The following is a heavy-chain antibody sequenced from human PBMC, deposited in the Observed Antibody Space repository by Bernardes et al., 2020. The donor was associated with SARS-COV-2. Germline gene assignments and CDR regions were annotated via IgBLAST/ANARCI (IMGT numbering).Heavy chain of an antibody. CDR2: IYPPNSDT. CDR3: AKKPAAMDH. J-gene: IGHJ4*02. D-gene: IGHD2-2*01. Sequence: GESLKISCKGSGYNFTTYWIDWVRQMPGKGLEWMGIIYPPNSDTTYSPSFQGQVTISVDRSVSTAYLQWNSLRAEDTAVYYCAKKPAAMDHWGQGTLVTVSS. CDR1: GYNFTTYW. V-gene: IGHV5-51*01.